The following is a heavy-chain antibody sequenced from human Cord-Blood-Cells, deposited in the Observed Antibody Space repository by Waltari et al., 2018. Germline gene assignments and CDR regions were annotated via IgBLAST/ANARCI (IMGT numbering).Heavy chain of an antibody. D-gene: IGHD4-17*01. CDR2: INSDGSST. J-gene: IGHJ4*02. CDR1: GFTFSRYW. V-gene: IGHV3-74*01. Sequence: EVQLVESGGGLVQPGGSLRLSCAASGFTFSRYWMHWVRQAPGKGLVWVSRINSDGSSTSYADSVKCRFTISRDNAKNTRYLQMNSLRAEDTAVYYCARVAVYGDVFDYWGQGTLVTVSS. CDR3: ARVAVYGDVFDY.